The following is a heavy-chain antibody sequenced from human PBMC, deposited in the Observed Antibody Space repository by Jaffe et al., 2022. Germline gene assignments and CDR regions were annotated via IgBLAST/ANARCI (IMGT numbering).Heavy chain of an antibody. CDR3: AHRDQLERPLAVDI. V-gene: IGHV2-5*02. CDR2: IYWDDDK. CDR1: GFSLTTSGVG. D-gene: IGHD1-1*01. J-gene: IGHJ3*02. Sequence: QITLKESGPTLVKPTQTLTLTCTFSGFSLTTSGVGVGWIRQPPGKALEWLALIYWDDDKRYSPSLKSRLTITKVTSKSQVLLTMTNMDPVDTATYYCAHRDQLERPLAVDIWGQGTLVTVSS.